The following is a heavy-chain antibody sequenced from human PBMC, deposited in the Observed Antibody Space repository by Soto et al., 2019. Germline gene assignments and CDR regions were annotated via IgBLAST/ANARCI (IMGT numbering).Heavy chain of an antibody. CDR2: ISYDGSNK. CDR1: GFTFSSYG. V-gene: IGHV3-30*18. Sequence: GGSLRLSCAASGFTFSSYGMQLVRQARGKGLEWVAVISYDGSNKYYADSVKGRFTISRDNSKNTLYLQMKSPRAEDTAVYYCAKEQYYDYVWRSYRYTGKVFYGMDVRGQGT. CDR3: AKEQYYDYVWRSYRYTGKVFYGMDV. J-gene: IGHJ6*02. D-gene: IGHD3-16*02.